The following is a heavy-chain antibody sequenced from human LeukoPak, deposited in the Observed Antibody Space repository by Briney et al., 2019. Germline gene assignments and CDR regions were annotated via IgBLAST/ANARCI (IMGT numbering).Heavy chain of an antibody. CDR1: GFTFSGYY. V-gene: IGHV3-74*01. CDR2: IKSDGSTT. D-gene: IGHD4-17*01. J-gene: IGHJ6*02. CDR3: ARASALGTVTPYYGMDV. Sequence: GGSLRLSCAASGFTFSGYYMHWVRQAPGKGLVWVSRIKSDGSTTNYADSVKGRFTISRDNAKNTLYLQMNSLRAEDTAVYYCARASALGTVTPYYGMDVWGQGTTVAVSS.